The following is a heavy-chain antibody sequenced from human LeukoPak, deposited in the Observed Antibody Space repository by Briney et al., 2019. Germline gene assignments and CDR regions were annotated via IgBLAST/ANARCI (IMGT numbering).Heavy chain of an antibody. V-gene: IGHV1-2*02. CDR1: GYTFTGYC. D-gene: IGHD5-12*01. CDR2: INPDNGGT. Sequence: ASVKVSCKASGYTFTGYCMHWVRQAPGQGLEWMGWINPDNGGTNYAQKFQGRVTMTRDMSISTAYMELSRLRSDDTAVYYCARDPSNSGYDYLYYFDYWGQGTLVTVSS. J-gene: IGHJ4*02. CDR3: ARDPSNSGYDYLYYFDY.